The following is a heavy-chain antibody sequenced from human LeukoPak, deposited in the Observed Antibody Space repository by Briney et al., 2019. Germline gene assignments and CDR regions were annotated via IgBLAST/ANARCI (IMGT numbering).Heavy chain of an antibody. CDR1: GFTFSSYA. V-gene: IGHV3-30-3*01. CDR2: ISYDGSNK. Sequence: GGSLRLSCAASGFTFSSYAMHWVRQAPGKGLEWVAVISYDGSNKYYADSVKGRFTISRDNSKNTLYLQMNSLRAEDTAVYYCASFARPGIVGATRPRQFDYWGQGTLVTVSS. D-gene: IGHD1-26*01. CDR3: ASFARPGIVGATRPRQFDY. J-gene: IGHJ4*02.